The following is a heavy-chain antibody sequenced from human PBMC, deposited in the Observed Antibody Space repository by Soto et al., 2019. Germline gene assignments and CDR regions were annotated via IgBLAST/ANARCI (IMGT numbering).Heavy chain of an antibody. CDR1: GFTFSIYN. D-gene: IGHD1-20*01. V-gene: IGHV3-23*01. CDR3: ARRITSSLDY. Sequence: EVQLLESGGGLVQPGGSLRLSCVASGFTFSIYNMNWVRQAPGKGLEWVSVITGSGDYTNYADSVKGRFTISRDNSKNTLYLQMNSLRAEDTAVYFCARRITSSLDYWGQVTLVTVSS. J-gene: IGHJ4*02. CDR2: ITGSGDYT.